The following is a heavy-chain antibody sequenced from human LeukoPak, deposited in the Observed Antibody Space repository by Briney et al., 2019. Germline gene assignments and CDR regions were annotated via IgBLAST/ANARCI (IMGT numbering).Heavy chain of an antibody. CDR1: GFTFSSYA. CDR3: ARDFGYREWELLRKYYYYGMDV. CDR2: ISYDGSNK. Sequence: PGGSLRLSCAASGFTFSSYAMHWVRQAPGKGLEWVAVISYDGSNKYYADSVKGRFTISRDNSKNTLYLQMNSLRAEDTAVYYCARDFGYREWELLRKYYYYGMDVWGQGTTVTVSS. D-gene: IGHD1-26*01. V-gene: IGHV3-30*04. J-gene: IGHJ6*02.